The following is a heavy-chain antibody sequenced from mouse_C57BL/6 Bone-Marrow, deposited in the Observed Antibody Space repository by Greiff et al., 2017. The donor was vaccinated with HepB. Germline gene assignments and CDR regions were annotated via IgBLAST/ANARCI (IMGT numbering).Heavy chain of an antibody. CDR3: TRGYGSSYWYFDV. V-gene: IGHV6-6*01. CDR2: IRNKANNHAT. CDR1: GFTFSDAW. J-gene: IGHJ1*03. D-gene: IGHD1-1*01. Sequence: EVQGVESGGGLVQPGGSMKLSCAASGFTFSDAWMDWVRQSPEKGLEWVAEIRNKANNHATYYAESVKGRFTISRDDSKSSVYLQMNSLRAEETGIYYCTRGYGSSYWYFDVWGTGTTVTVSS.